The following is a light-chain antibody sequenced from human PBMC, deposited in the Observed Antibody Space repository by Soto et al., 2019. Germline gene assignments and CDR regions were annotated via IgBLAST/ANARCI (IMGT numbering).Light chain of an antibody. CDR2: AAS. J-gene: IGKJ4*01. Sequence: DIQMTQSPSSLSASVGDRVTISCRASQNIFTYLNWYQQKPGKAPNLLIFAASTLRSGVPSRFSGSGSGTDFTLTISSLQPEDFATYFCKQSSAFPLTFGGGTKVDIK. CDR1: QNIFTY. CDR3: KQSSAFPLT. V-gene: IGKV1-39*01.